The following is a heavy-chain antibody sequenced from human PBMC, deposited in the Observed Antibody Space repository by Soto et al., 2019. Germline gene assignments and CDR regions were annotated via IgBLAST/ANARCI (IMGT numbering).Heavy chain of an antibody. J-gene: IGHJ4*02. D-gene: IGHD3-22*01. CDR1: SGSISSGDYS. V-gene: IGHV4-30-4*01. Sequence: QVQLQASGPGLVKPSQPLSLPCTVSSGSISSGDYSWRWIRQPPGTGLEWIGYIYYRGSTYYNPSLKSRVTISLDTSKNQFSLRLSSVTVADTAVYYCARGIWDTSGYYPYYFDYWGQGTLVTVSS. CDR3: ARGIWDTSGYYPYYFDY. CDR2: IYYRGST.